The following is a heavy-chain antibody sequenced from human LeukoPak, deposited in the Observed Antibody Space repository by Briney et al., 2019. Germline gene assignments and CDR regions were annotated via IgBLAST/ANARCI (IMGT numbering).Heavy chain of an antibody. D-gene: IGHD6-19*01. CDR1: GYTLTELS. V-gene: IGHV1-2*06. J-gene: IGHJ4*02. Sequence: ASVKVSCKVSGYTLTELSMHWVRQAPGQGLEWMGRINPDSGGTNYAQKFQGRVTMTRDTSISTAYMELSRLRSDDTAVYYCARVLSVAVAGREDYWGQGTLVTVSS. CDR2: INPDSGGT. CDR3: ARVLSVAVAGREDY.